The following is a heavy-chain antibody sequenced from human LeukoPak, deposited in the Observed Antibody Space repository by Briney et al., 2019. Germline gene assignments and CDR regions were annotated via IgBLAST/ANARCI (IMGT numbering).Heavy chain of an antibody. CDR2: INPDNGGT. CDR1: GYTFTGYY. Sequence: GASVKVSCKASGYTFTGYYMHWVRQAPGQGLEWMGWINPDNGGTNYAQKFQGRVTMTRDMSISTAYMELSRLRSDDTAVYYCARDPSNSGYDYSYYFDYSGQGTLVTVSS. CDR3: ARDPSNSGYDYSYYFDY. D-gene: IGHD5-12*01. J-gene: IGHJ4*02. V-gene: IGHV1-2*02.